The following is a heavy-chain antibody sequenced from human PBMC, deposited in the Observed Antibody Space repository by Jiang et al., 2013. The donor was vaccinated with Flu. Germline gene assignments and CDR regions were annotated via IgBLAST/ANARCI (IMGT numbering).Heavy chain of an antibody. CDR1: GFTFSTYE. V-gene: IGHV3-48*03. CDR2: ISSGGGTI. J-gene: IGHJ6*01. CDR3: ARGISSSWDYYYY. Sequence: VQLLESGGGLVQPGGSLRLSCVASGFTFSTYEMNWVRQAPGKGLEWVSYISSGGGTIFYADSVKGRLTVSRDNAQNSVYLQMSSLRVEDTAVYYCARGISSSWDYYYY. D-gene: IGHD6-13*01.